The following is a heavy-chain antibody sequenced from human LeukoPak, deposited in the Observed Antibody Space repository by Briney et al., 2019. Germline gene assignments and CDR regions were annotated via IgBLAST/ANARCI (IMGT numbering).Heavy chain of an antibody. CDR1: GYTFTSYY. CDR3: ARCLRGGDFVAQDAFDI. V-gene: IGHV1-46*01. J-gene: IGHJ3*02. Sequence: ASVKVSCKASGYTFTSYYMHWVRQAPGQGLEWMGIINPSGGSTNYAQKFQGRVTMTRDTSTSTFYMELSSLRSEDTAVYYCARCLRGGDFVAQDAFDIWGQGTMVTVSS. CDR2: INPSGGST. D-gene: IGHD2-21*02.